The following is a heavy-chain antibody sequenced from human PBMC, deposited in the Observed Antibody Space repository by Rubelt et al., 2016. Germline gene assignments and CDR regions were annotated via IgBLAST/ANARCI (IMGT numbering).Heavy chain of an antibody. Sequence: AMHWVRQAPGKGLEWVAVISYDGSNKYYADSVKGRFTISRDNSKNTLYLQMNSLRAEDTAVYYCAREKGQWLVHYWFDPWGQGTLVTVSS. D-gene: IGHD6-19*01. CDR1: A. CDR2: ISYDGSNK. V-gene: IGHV3-30*04. CDR3: AREKGQWLVHYWFDP. J-gene: IGHJ5*02.